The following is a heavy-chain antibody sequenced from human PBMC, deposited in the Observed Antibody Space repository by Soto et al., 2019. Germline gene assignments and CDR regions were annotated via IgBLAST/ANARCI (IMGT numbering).Heavy chain of an antibody. Sequence: QVQLVQSGAEVKKPGSSVRVSCKASGGTLRNYGISWVRQAPGQGLEWMGGIIPVFGTANYAQKFQGRVTITAXEPTXTXDMDVTSLRSEDTAVYYCSRGDATKIVVTTYYGMDVWGQGTTVTVSS. CDR2: IIPVFGTA. V-gene: IGHV1-69*12. CDR1: GGTLRNYG. CDR3: SRGDATKIVVTTYYGMDV. J-gene: IGHJ6*02. D-gene: IGHD4-17*01.